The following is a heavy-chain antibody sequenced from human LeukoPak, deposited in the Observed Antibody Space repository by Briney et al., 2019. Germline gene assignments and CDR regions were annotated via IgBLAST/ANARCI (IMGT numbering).Heavy chain of an antibody. D-gene: IGHD6-13*01. V-gene: IGHV3-30*18. CDR2: ISYDGSNK. Sequence: GGSLRLSCAASGFTFSSYGMHWVRQAPGKGLEWVTIISYDGSNKYYADSVKGRFTISRDNSKNTLYLQMNSLRAEDTAVYYCAKPRSISSWPEYFQHWGQGTLVTVSS. CDR1: GFTFSSYG. J-gene: IGHJ1*01. CDR3: AKPRSISSWPEYFQH.